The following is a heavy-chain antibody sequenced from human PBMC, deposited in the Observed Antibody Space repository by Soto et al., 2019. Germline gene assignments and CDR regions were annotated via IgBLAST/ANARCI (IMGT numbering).Heavy chain of an antibody. D-gene: IGHD3-3*01. J-gene: IGHJ5*02. CDR2: ISSSSSYI. V-gene: IGHV3-21*01. CDR3: ASDPVPLGFTIFGVVPRPPNWFDP. Sequence: PGGSLRLSCAASGFTFSSYSMNWVRQAPGKGLEWVSSISSSSSYIYYADSVKGRFTISRDNAKNSLYLQMNSLRAEDTAVYYCASDPVPLGFTIFGVVPRPPNWFDPWGQGTLVTVSS. CDR1: GFTFSSYS.